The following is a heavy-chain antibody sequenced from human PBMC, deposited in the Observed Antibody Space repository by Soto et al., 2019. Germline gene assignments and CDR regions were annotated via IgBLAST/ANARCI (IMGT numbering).Heavy chain of an antibody. J-gene: IGHJ4*02. CDR1: GFTFSSYA. D-gene: IGHD2-15*01. V-gene: IGHV3-23*01. CDR2: ISGSGGST. Sequence: EVQLMESGGGLVQPGGSLRLSCAASGFTFSSYAMSWVRQAPGKGLEWVSAISGSGGSTYYADSVKGRFTISRDNSKNTLYQQMNSLRAEDTAVYYCAKDLLVPGYCSGGSWYSSYWGQGTLITVSS. CDR3: AKDLLVPGYCSGGSWYSSY.